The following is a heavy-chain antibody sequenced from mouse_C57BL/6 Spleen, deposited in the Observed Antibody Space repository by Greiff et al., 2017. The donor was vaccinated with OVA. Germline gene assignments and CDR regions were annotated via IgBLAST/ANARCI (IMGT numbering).Heavy chain of an antibody. V-gene: IGHV1-9*01. CDR1: GYTFTGYW. J-gene: IGHJ3*01. CDR3: ASRGDAWFAY. CDR2: ILPGSGST. Sequence: VQLQQSGAELMKPGASVKLSCTATGYTFTGYWIEWVKQRPGHGLEWIGEILPGSGSTNYNEKFKGKATLTADTSSNTAYMQLSSLTTEDSAIYYCASRGDAWFAYWGQGTLVTVSA. D-gene: IGHD2-13*01.